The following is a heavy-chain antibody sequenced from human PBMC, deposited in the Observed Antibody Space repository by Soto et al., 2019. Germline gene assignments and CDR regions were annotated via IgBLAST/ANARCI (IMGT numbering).Heavy chain of an antibody. CDR2: INPSGGRT. CDR1: GYSFRTYF. V-gene: IGHV1-46*01. Sequence: QVQLLQSGAEVKKPGASVNISCKASGYSFRTYFIHWVRQAPGQGLEWMGVINPSGGRTKYAQRFQGRVVMTSDTSTGTVYMELSSLRSDDTAVYYCAIDSNRAAAGTGWFDPWGQGSPVTVSS. CDR3: AIDSNRAAAGTGWFDP. J-gene: IGHJ5*02. D-gene: IGHD6-13*01.